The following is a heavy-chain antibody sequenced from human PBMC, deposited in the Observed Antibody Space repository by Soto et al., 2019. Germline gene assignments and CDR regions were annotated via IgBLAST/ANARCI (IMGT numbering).Heavy chain of an antibody. V-gene: IGHV4-34*01. D-gene: IGHD3-9*01. CDR1: GGSFSGYY. CDR3: ARGDILDY. Sequence: SETLSLTCAVYGGSFSGYYWSWIRQPPGKGLEWIGEINHSGSTNYNPSLKSRVTISVDTSKNQFSLKLSSVTAANTAVYYCARGDILDYWGQGTLVTVS. CDR2: INHSGST. J-gene: IGHJ4*02.